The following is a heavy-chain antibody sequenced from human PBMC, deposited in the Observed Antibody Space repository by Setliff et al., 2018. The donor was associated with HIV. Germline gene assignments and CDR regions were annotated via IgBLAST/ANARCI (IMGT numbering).Heavy chain of an antibody. J-gene: IGHJ3*02. CDR3: ARGRRRITMIVVSAMGAFDI. Sequence: PSETLSLTCAVYGGSFTTYYWSWIRQPPGKGLEWIGEINHIGSTNYNPSLKSRVTISIDTSKNQFSLKLTSVTAADTAVYYCARGRRRITMIVVSAMGAFDIWGQGTMVTVSS. CDR2: INHIGST. D-gene: IGHD3-22*01. CDR1: GGSFTTYY. V-gene: IGHV4-34*01.